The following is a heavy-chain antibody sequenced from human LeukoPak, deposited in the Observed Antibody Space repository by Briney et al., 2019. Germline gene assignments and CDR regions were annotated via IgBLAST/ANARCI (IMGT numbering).Heavy chain of an antibody. CDR3: AREGARLSDY. D-gene: IGHD1-26*01. CDR1: GYTFTGYY. J-gene: IGHJ4*02. Sequence: GASVKVSCKASGYTFTGYYIHWVRQAPGQGLEWMGWINPNSGDTNYAQKFQGRVTMTWGTSITTAYMELSRLTSDDTAVYYCAREGARLSDYWGQGTLVTVSS. CDR2: INPNSGDT. V-gene: IGHV1-2*02.